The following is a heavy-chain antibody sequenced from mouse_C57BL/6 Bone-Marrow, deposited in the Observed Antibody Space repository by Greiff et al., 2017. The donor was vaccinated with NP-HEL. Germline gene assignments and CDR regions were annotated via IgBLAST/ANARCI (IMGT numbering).Heavy chain of an antibody. Sequence: EVMLVESGGGLVKPGGSLKLSCAASGFTFSDYGMHWVRQAPEKGLEWVAYISSGSSTIYYADTVKGRLTISRDNAKNTLFLQMTSLRSEDTAMYYCARDWDYYAMDYWGQGTSVTVSS. D-gene: IGHD4-1*01. V-gene: IGHV5-17*01. CDR2: ISSGSSTI. CDR1: GFTFSDYG. J-gene: IGHJ4*01. CDR3: ARDWDYYAMDY.